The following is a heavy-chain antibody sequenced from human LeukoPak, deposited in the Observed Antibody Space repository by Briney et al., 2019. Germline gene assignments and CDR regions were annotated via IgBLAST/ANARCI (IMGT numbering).Heavy chain of an antibody. V-gene: IGHV1-69*05. J-gene: IGHJ6*03. D-gene: IGHD3-10*01. Sequence: GASVKVSCKASGGTFSSYAISWVRQAPGQGLEWMGGIIPILGTANYAQKFQGRVTITTDESTSTAYMELSSLRSEDTAVYYCAREADGSGSYYPYYYYMDVWGKGTTVIVSS. CDR3: AREADGSGSYYPYYYYMDV. CDR2: IIPILGTA. CDR1: GGTFSSYA.